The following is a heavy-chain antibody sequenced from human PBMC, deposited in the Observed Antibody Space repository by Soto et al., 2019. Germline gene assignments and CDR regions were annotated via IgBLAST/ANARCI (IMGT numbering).Heavy chain of an antibody. D-gene: IGHD2-2*01. CDR1: GFTFNIYG. J-gene: IGHJ2*01. CDR3: ARSPQPTRGIHWYFDL. V-gene: IGHV3-30*03. Sequence: QVQLVESGGGVVRPGRSLGLSCAASGFTFNIYGMHWVRQAPGKGLEWVAAISYDGINKYYADSVKGRFTISRDNSKNTLYVQMNSLRTEDTAVYYCARSPQPTRGIHWYFDLWGRGILVSVSS. CDR2: ISYDGINK.